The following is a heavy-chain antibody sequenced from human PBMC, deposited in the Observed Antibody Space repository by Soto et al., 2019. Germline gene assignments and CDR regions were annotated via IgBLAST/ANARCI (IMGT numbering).Heavy chain of an antibody. J-gene: IGHJ6*03. CDR3: AKPPRNYYYYYMHV. Sequence: PWGSLRHSVVAAEFVDTDDARNLVRQAPGKGLEWVSAISGSGGSAYYADSVKGRFTISRDNSQNTLYLQMNSLRAEDTAVYYCAKPPRNYYYYYMHVWGKRTTVTVSS. CDR1: EFVDTDDA. V-gene: IGHV3-23*01. CDR2: ISGSGGSA.